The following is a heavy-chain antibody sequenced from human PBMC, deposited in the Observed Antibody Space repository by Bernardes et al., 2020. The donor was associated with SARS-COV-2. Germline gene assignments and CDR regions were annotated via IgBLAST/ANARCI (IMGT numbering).Heavy chain of an antibody. CDR1: GFTFSSYG. CDR2: IWYDGSNK. V-gene: IGHV3-33*01. CDR3: ARDLWYYDSSGYYYPQYYYYGMDV. D-gene: IGHD3-22*01. J-gene: IGHJ6*02. Sequence: GGSLRLSCAASGFTFSSYGMHWVRQAPGKGLEWVAVIWYDGSNKYYADSVKGRFTISRDNSKNTLYLQMNSLRAEDTAVYYCARDLWYYDSSGYYYPQYYYYGMDVWGQGTRVTVAS.